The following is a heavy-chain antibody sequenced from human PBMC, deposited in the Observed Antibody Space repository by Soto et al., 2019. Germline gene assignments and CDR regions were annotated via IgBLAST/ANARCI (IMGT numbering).Heavy chain of an antibody. Sequence: GGSLRLSCAASGFTFSSYAMHWVRQAPGKGLEWVAVIWYDGSSKYYADSVKGRFTISRDNSKNTLYLQMNSLRAEDTAVYYCAKDFGGYFDCLSPNWFDTWGQGTLVTVSS. CDR1: GFTFSSYA. J-gene: IGHJ5*02. V-gene: IGHV3-33*06. D-gene: IGHD3-9*01. CDR2: IWYDGSSK. CDR3: AKDFGGYFDCLSPNWFDT.